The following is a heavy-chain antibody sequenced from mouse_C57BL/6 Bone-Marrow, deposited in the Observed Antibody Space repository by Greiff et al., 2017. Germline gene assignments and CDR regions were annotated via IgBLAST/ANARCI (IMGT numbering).Heavy chain of an antibody. D-gene: IGHD2-13*01. Sequence: VQLQQSGAELMKPGASVKLSCKATGYTFTGYWIEWVKQRPGHGLEWIGEILPGSGSTNYNEKFKGKATFTADTSSNTAYMQLSSLTTEDSAIYYCARLRVIYYGDDWYFDVWGTGTTVTVSS. CDR1: GYTFTGYW. CDR3: ARLRVIYYGDDWYFDV. V-gene: IGHV1-9*01. J-gene: IGHJ1*03. CDR2: ILPGSGST.